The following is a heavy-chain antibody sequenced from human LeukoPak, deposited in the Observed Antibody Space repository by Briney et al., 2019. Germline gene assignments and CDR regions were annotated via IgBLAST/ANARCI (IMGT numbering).Heavy chain of an antibody. CDR3: AKLGRSSSFDY. CDR1: GFIFTNYF. D-gene: IGHD6-13*01. CDR2: ISGSGGST. J-gene: IGHJ4*02. Sequence: GGSLRLSCAASGFIFTNYFMSWVRQAPGKGLEWVSAISGSGGSTYYADSVKGRFTISRDNSKNTLYLQMNNLRAEDTAVYYCAKLGRSSSFDYWGQGTLVTVSS. V-gene: IGHV3-23*01.